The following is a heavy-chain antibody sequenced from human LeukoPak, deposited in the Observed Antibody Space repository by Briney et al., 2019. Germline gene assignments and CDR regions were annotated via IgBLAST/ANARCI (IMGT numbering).Heavy chain of an antibody. CDR2: ISGSGDST. CDR1: GFTFSSYA. V-gene: IGHV3-23*01. D-gene: IGHD6-19*01. CDR3: ARIRSISGCYKFDY. J-gene: IGHJ4*02. Sequence: GGSLRLSCAASGFTFSSYAMSWVRQAPGRGLEWVSAISGSGDSTFYADSVKGRVTISRANSKNTQYLQMNSLRAEDTAVYYCARIRSISGCYKFDYWGQGTLVTVSS.